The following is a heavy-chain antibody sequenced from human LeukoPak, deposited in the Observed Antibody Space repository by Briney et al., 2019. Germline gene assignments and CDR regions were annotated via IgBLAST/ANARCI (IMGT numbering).Heavy chain of an antibody. D-gene: IGHD3-10*01. Sequence: PGGCLRLSCAASGFTFSSYAMSWVRQAPGKGLEWVSAISGSGGSTYYADSVKGRFTISRDNAKNSLYLQMNSLRADDTAVYYCARFAAGGSYYYYMDVWGKETTVTVSS. CDR2: ISGSGGST. CDR3: ARFAAGGSYYYYMDV. CDR1: GFTFSSYA. J-gene: IGHJ6*03. V-gene: IGHV3-23*01.